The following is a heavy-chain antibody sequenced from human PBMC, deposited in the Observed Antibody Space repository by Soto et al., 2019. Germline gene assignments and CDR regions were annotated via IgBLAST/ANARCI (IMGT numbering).Heavy chain of an antibody. CDR3: ARDFFPAEENWNDAYNYFAP. CDR1: GYTFTGYC. Sequence: ASVKVSCKASGYTFTGYCMHWVRQAPGQGLEWMGWINPKSGGTIYSQKFQGRVTMTRDTSISTAYMELSNLRSDDTAVYYCARDFFPAEENWNDAYNYFAPWGHGTLVTVSS. CDR2: INPKSGGT. J-gene: IGHJ5*02. V-gene: IGHV1-2*02. D-gene: IGHD1-1*01.